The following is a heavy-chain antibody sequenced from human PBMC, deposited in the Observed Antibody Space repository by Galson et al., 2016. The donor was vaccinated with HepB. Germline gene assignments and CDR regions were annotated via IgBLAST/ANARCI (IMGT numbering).Heavy chain of an antibody. CDR1: GDSVSTNSAA. V-gene: IGHV6-1*01. D-gene: IGHD7-27*01. CDR3: ARAKANWDGGGDNWFDP. J-gene: IGHJ5*02. CDR2: TYYRSKWYN. Sequence: CAISGDSVSTNSAAWNWIRQSPSRGLEWLGRTYYRSKWYNAYALSVKSRITINPDTSKNQISLQLNSVTPEDTAVYYCARAKANWDGGGDNWFDPWGQGTLVTVSS.